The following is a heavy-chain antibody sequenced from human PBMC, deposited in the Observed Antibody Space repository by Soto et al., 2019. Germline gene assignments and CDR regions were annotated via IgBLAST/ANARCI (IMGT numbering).Heavy chain of an antibody. V-gene: IGHV3-30*18. CDR1: GFTFSSYG. CDR2: ISYDGSNK. Sequence: PGGSLRLSCAASGFTFSSYGMHWVRQAPGKGLEWVAVISYDGSNKYYADSVKGRFTISRDNSKNTLYLQMNSLRAEDTAVYYCAKDRREQQLVRRSWGHYYYGMDVWGQGTTVTVSS. CDR3: AKDRREQQLVRRSWGHYYYGMDV. J-gene: IGHJ6*02. D-gene: IGHD6-13*01.